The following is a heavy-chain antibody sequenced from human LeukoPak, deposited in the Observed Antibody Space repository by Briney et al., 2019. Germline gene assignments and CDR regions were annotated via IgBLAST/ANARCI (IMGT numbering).Heavy chain of an antibody. V-gene: IGHV1-18*01. CDR2: ISAYNGNT. CDR3: ARDLGYFDL. CDR1: GYTFTSYD. J-gene: IGHJ2*01. Sequence: ASVKVSCKASGYTFTSYDINWVRQATGQGLEWMGWISAYNGNTNYAQKFQGRVTITADESTSTAYMELSSLRSEDTAVYYCARDLGYFDLWGRGTLVTVSS.